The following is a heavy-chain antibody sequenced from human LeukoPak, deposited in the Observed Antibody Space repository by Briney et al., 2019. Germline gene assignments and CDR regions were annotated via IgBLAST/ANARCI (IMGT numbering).Heavy chain of an antibody. CDR2: ISGSGAST. D-gene: IGHD3-10*01. V-gene: IGHV3-23*01. CDR1: GFNFINYA. CDR3: ARDRGPPYYYGMDV. J-gene: IGHJ6*02. Sequence: GGSLRLSCAASGFNFINYATTWVRQAPGKGLEWVSAISGSGASTYYADSVKGRFTISRDNSKSTLYLQMNSLRAEDTAVYYCARDRGPPYYYGMDVWGQGTTVTVSS.